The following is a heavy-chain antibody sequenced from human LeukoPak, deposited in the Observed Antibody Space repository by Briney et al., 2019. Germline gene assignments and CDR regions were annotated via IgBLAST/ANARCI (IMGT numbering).Heavy chain of an antibody. CDR3: ARDKGSVLRFLEWLPRYFFDY. CDR2: INPSGGST. V-gene: IGHV1-46*01. D-gene: IGHD3-3*01. CDR1: GYTFTSYY. J-gene: IGHJ4*02. Sequence: ASVKVSCKASGYTFTSYYMHWVRQAPGQGLEWMGIINPSGGSTSYAQKFQGRVTMTRDTSTSTVYMELSSLRPEDTAVYYCARDKGSVLRFLEWLPRYFFDYWGQGTLVTVSS.